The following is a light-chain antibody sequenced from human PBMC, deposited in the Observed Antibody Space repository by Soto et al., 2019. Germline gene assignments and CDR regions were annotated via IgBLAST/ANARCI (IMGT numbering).Light chain of an antibody. CDR2: DAS. J-gene: IGKJ3*01. CDR3: QKYDDVPQ. Sequence: DIQMTQSPSSLSGSVGDTVTITCQASQDITNHLNWYQQKPGKAPNLLIYDASHLETGVPSRFSGSGSGTYFTLTISSLQPEDIATYYCQKYDDVPQFGPGTKVDF. CDR1: QDITNH. V-gene: IGKV1-33*01.